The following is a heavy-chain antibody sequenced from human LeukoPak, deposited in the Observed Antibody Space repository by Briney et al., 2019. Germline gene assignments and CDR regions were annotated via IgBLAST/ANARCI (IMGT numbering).Heavy chain of an antibody. Sequence: GGSLRLSCAASGFTFSSYGMHWVRQAPGKGLEGVAFIRYDGSNKYYADSVKGRFTISRDNSKNTLYLQMNSLRAEDTAVYYCAKVGARGSSTGWFDPWGQGTLVTVSS. CDR3: AKVGARGSSTGWFDP. J-gene: IGHJ5*02. CDR1: GFTFSSYG. V-gene: IGHV3-30*02. CDR2: IRYDGSNK. D-gene: IGHD7-27*01.